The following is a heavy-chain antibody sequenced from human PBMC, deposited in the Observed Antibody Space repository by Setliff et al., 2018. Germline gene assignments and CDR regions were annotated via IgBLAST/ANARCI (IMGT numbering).Heavy chain of an antibody. V-gene: IGHV1-18*01. D-gene: IGHD2-8*01. CDR2: ISAYSGKA. CDR3: SRLVRYCSRTSCQRTSGDEV. Sequence: ASVKVSCKASGYTFSDYGITWVRQAPGQGLEWMGWISAYSGKAYYAQKLQDRATMTTDTSTGTAYLELRSLRSDDTAVCYCSRLVRYCSRTSCQRTSGDEVWGQGTLVTVSS. J-gene: IGHJ4*02. CDR1: GYTFSDYG.